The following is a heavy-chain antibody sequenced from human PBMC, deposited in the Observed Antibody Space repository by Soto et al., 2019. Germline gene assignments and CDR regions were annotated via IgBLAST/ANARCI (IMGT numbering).Heavy chain of an antibody. V-gene: IGHV4-31*03. CDR1: GVSLTSGTYY. J-gene: IGHJ4*02. Sequence: PSETLSLTCSVSGVSLTSGTYYWSWIRQHPGKGLEWIGYIFYSGSTDYNPSLKSRVNISVDTSKNQFSLKLSSVTAADTAVYYCASTEDVFDYWGQGTLVTVSS. CDR3: ASTEDVFDY. CDR2: IFYSGST.